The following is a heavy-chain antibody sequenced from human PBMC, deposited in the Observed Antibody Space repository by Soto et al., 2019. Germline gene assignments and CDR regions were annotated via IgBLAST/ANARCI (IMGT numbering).Heavy chain of an antibody. CDR2: ISDSGGRT. CDR3: AKDFLSGYYFYFYMDV. J-gene: IGHJ6*03. D-gene: IGHD3-3*01. CDR1: GFTFNTYA. Sequence: EVQLWESGGGLVQPGGSLRVSCAASGFTFNTYAMSWVRQAPGKGLEWVSGISDSGGRTYYADSVKGGFTISRDNSNNTMYLQMNSLRADDTAVYYCAKDFLSGYYFYFYMDVWGKGTTVTV. V-gene: IGHV3-23*01.